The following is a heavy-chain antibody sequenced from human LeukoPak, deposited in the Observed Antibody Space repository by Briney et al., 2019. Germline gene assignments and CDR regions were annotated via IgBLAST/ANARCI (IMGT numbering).Heavy chain of an antibody. Sequence: SETLSLTCTVSGSSISSGTYYWSWIRQPAGKGLEWIGHTYTSGSTNYNPSLKGRVTISVDTSKNQFSLKLNSVTAADTAVYYCAREVYDSSGYTSGFDYWGQGTLVTVSS. D-gene: IGHD3-22*01. J-gene: IGHJ4*02. CDR3: AREVYDSSGYTSGFDY. V-gene: IGHV4-61*09. CDR1: GSSISSGTYY. CDR2: TYTSGST.